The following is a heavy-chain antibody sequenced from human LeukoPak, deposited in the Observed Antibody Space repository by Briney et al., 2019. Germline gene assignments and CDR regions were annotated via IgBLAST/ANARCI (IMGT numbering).Heavy chain of an antibody. V-gene: IGHV2-5*02. CDR1: GFALRTGGGG. D-gene: IGHD3-9*01. J-gene: IGHJ4*02. CDR2: IYWDDDK. CDR3: AHRLFTTGTFDY. Sequence: SGPTLVKPPQTLTLTCTFSGFALRTGGGGVGWIRQPPGKALEWLSLIYWDDDKLYSPPRKSRLTITKDTSKNQVVLTMTNMDPVDTATYYCAHRLFTTGTFDYWGQGTLVTVSS.